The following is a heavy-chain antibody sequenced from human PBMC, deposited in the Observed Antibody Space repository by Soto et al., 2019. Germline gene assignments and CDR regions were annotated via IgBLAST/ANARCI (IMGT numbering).Heavy chain of an antibody. CDR3: ASRSGSYAFDI. J-gene: IGHJ3*02. CDR1: GGSINSYY. CDR2: IYYSGST. V-gene: IGHV4-59*08. D-gene: IGHD3-3*01. Sequence: SETLSLTCTVSGGSINSYYWSWIRQPPGKGLEWIGYIYYSGSTNYNPSLKSRVTISVDTSKNQFSLKLSSVTAADTAVYYCASRSGSYAFDIWGQGTMVTVSS.